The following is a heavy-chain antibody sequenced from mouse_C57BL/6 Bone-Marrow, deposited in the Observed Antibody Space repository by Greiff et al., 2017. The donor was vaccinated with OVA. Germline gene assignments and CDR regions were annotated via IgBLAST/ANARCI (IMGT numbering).Heavy chain of an antibody. CDR2: IYPGDGDT. Sequence: QVQLQQSGPELVKPGASVKISCKASGYAFSSSWMNWVKQRPGKGLEWIGRIYPGDGDTNYNGKFKGKATLTADKSSSTAYMQLSSLTSEDSAVYVCARTFYYDYPWFAYWGQGTLVTVSA. CDR1: GYAFSSSW. CDR3: ARTFYYDYPWFAY. J-gene: IGHJ3*01. D-gene: IGHD2-4*01. V-gene: IGHV1-82*01.